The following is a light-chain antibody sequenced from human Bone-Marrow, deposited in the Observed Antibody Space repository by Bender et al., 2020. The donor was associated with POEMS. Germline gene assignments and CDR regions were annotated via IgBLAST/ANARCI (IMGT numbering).Light chain of an antibody. CDR2: DDS. CDR1: KIGSKS. J-gene: IGLJ1*01. Sequence: SNVLTQPPSVSVASGQTATITCGGDKIGSKSVHWYQQKPGQAPVLVVYDDSDRPSGIPERFSGSNSGNTATLTISRVEAGDEADYFCQVWDRSSGHYVFGTATEVTVL. V-gene: IGLV3-21*02. CDR3: QVWDRSSGHYV.